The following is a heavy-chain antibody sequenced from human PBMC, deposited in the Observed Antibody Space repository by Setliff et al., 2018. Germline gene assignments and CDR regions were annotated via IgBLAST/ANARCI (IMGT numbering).Heavy chain of an antibody. Sequence: ASVKVSCKTSGFRFTSFGFSWVRQAPGQGLEWMGWISPYSGETNYAQKFQDRLTVTADTSSKTTYMGLRSLTSDDTAVYFCTRSRGPRVVLAADFDFWGQGTLVTVSS. CDR3: TRSRGPRVVLAADFDF. CDR2: ISPYSGET. V-gene: IGHV1-18*01. CDR1: GFRFTSFG. J-gene: IGHJ4*02. D-gene: IGHD3-16*01.